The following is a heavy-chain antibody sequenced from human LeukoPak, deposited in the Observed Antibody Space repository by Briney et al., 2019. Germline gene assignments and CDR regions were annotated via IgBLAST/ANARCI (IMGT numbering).Heavy chain of an antibody. D-gene: IGHD4-17*01. V-gene: IGHV3-7*01. CDR2: IKQDGSEK. CDR1: GFTFSSYW. CDR3: ARGMTTVTPRYMDV. J-gene: IGHJ6*03. Sequence: GGSLRLSCAASGFTFSSYWMSWVRRAPGKGLEWVANIKQDGSEKYYVDSVEGRFTISRDNAKNSLYLQMNSLRVEDTAVYYCARGMTTVTPRYMDVWGKGTTVTVSS.